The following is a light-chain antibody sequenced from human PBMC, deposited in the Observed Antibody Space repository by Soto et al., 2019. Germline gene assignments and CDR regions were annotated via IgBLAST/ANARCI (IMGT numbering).Light chain of an antibody. J-gene: IGKJ5*01. V-gene: IGKV2-28*01. CDR2: LGS. CDR3: MQALQTXIT. CDR1: QSLLHSNGYNY. Sequence: DIVMTQSPLSLPVTPGEPASISCRSSQSLLHSNGYNYLDWYLQKPGQSPQLLIYLGSNRASGVPDRFSGSGSGTDFTLKISRVEAEDVGVYYCMQALQTXITFGQGTRLEIK.